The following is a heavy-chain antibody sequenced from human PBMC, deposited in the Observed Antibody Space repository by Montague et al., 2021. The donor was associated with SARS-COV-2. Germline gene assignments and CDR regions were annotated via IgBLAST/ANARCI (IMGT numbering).Heavy chain of an antibody. D-gene: IGHD3-10*01. CDR3: AIPMVRGFSRAFDI. V-gene: IGHV4-34*01. CDR2: INHSGST. Sequence: SETLSLTCAAYGGSFSGYYFSWIRQPAGEGLEWIGEINHSGSTNXNPSSRSRVTISVDTSKNQFSLKLSSVTAADTAVYYCAIPMVRGFSRAFDIWGQGTMVTVSS. CDR1: GGSFSGYY. J-gene: IGHJ3*02.